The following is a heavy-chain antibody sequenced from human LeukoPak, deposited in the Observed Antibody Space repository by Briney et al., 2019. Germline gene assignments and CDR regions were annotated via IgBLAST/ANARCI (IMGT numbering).Heavy chain of an antibody. CDR1: GYTFTGYY. CDR2: INPNSGGT. D-gene: IGHD3-22*01. Sequence: ASVKVSCKASGYTFTGYYMHWVRQAPGQGLEWMGWINPNSGGTNYAQKFQGRVTMTRDTSISTAYMELRSLRSDDTAVYYCARDTYYYDSSGYYALYNWFDPWGQGTLVTVSS. J-gene: IGHJ5*02. CDR3: ARDTYYYDSSGYYALYNWFDP. V-gene: IGHV1-2*02.